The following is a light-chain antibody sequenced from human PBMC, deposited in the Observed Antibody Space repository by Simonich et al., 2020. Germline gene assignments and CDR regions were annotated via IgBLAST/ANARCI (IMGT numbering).Light chain of an antibody. CDR1: SSDVGSYNL. CDR2: EGS. Sequence: QSALTQPASVSGSPGQSITISCTGTSSDVGSYNLVSWYQQHPGKAPKLRIYEGSKVPSGVSNRFAGSKSGNTASLTISGLQAEDEADYYCSSYTSSSTNWVFGGGTKLTVL. CDR3: SSYTSSSTNWV. V-gene: IGLV2-14*02. J-gene: IGLJ3*02.